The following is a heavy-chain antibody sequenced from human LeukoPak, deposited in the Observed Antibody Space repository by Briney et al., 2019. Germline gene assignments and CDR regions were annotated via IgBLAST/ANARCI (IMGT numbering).Heavy chain of an antibody. J-gene: IGHJ6*03. CDR1: GYTFTSYD. CDR2: MNPNSGNT. V-gene: IGHV1-8*01. CDR3: ARGSGYCSGGSCYFLGTWIQLSYYYYMDV. D-gene: IGHD2-15*01. Sequence: ASVKVSCKASGYTFTSYDINWVRQATGQGLEWMGWMNPNSGNTGYAQKFQGRVTMTRNTSISTAYMELSSLRSEDTAVYYCARGSGYCSGGSCYFLGTWIQLSYYYYMDVWGKGTTVTISS.